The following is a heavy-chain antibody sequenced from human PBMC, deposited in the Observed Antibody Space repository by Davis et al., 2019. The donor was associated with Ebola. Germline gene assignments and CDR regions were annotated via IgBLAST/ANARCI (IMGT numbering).Heavy chain of an antibody. CDR3: ARDRSSSWAFDI. CDR1: GGSISSSSYY. CDR2: IYYSGST. V-gene: IGHV4-31*03. D-gene: IGHD6-13*01. J-gene: IGHJ3*02. Sequence: SETLSLTCTVSGGSISSSSYYWGWIRQPPGKGLEWIGYIYYSGSTYYNPSLKSRVTISVDTSKNQFSLKLSSVTAADTAVYYCARDRSSSWAFDIWGQGTMVTVSS.